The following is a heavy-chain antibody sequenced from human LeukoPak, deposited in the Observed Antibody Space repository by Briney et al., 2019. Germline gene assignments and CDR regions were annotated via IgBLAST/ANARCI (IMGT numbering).Heavy chain of an antibody. CDR2: ISSSSSYI. J-gene: IGHJ4*02. D-gene: IGHD3-22*01. V-gene: IGHV3-21*01. CDR3: ARDLYDSSGYPWY. CDR1: GFTFSSYS. Sequence: GGSLRLSCAASGFTFSSYSMNWVRQAPGKGLEWVSSISSSSSYIYYADSVKGRFTISRDNAKNSLYLQMNSLRAEDTAVYYCARDLYDSSGYPWYWGQGTLVTVSS.